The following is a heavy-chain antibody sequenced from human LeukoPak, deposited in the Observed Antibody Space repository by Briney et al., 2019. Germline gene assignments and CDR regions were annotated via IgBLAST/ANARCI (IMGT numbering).Heavy chain of an antibody. CDR2: IYYSGST. J-gene: IGHJ3*02. CDR3: ARHLWQQLLGRHDAFDI. Sequence: SETLSLTCTVSGGSISSYYWSWIRQPPGKGLEWIGYIYYSGSTNYNPSLKSRVTISVDTSKNQFSLKLSSVTAADTAVYYCARHLWQQLLGRHDAFDIWGQGTMVTVSS. D-gene: IGHD6-13*01. CDR1: GGSISSYY. V-gene: IGHV4-59*08.